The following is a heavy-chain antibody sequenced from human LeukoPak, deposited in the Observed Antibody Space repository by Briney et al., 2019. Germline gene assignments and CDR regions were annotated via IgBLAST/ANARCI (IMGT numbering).Heavy chain of an antibody. D-gene: IGHD3-22*01. CDR1: GSTFATYY. CDR2: MNPSGGTT. J-gene: IGHJ2*01. V-gene: IGHV1-46*01. CDR3: ARGGVRDSSGWSNWYLDL. Sequence: GASAKVSCKASGSTFATYYMHWVRQAPGQGLEWMGMMNPSGGTTTYAQKFQDRVTMTSGTSTSTVYMELSSLRSEDTAVYYCARGGVRDSSGWSNWYLDLWGRGTLVTVSS.